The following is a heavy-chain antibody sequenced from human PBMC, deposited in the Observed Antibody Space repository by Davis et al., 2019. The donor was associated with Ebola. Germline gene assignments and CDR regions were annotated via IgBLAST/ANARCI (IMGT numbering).Heavy chain of an antibody. J-gene: IGHJ5*02. CDR2: INAGNGLT. D-gene: IGHD2-15*01. CDR1: GYTFTSYA. V-gene: IGHV1-3*01. Sequence: ASVKVSCKASGYTFTSYAMHWVRQAPGQRLEWMGWINAGNGLTEYSQKFQARATITRDTSASTAYMELRSLRSDDTAVYYCARAVVAAPEGWFDPWGQGTLVTVSS. CDR3: ARAVVAAPEGWFDP.